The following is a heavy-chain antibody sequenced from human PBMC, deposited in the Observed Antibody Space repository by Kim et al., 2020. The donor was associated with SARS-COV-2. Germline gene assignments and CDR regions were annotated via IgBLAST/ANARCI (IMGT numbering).Heavy chain of an antibody. CDR3: ARVDYGDYDRFGGEYFQH. CDR1: GGSISSYY. V-gene: IGHV4-59*01. D-gene: IGHD4-17*01. CDR2: IYYSGST. Sequence: SETLSLTCTVSGGSISSYYWSWIRQPPGKGLEWIGYIYYSGSTNFNPSLKSRVTISVDTSKNQFSLKLSSVTAADTAVYYCARVDYGDYDRFGGEYFQHWGQGTLVTVSS. J-gene: IGHJ1*01.